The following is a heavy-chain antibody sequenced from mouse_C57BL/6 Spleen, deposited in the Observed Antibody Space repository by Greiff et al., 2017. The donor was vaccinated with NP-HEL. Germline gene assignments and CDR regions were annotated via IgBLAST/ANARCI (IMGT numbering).Heavy chain of an antibody. D-gene: IGHD1-1*01. CDR2: IYPGDGDT. V-gene: IGHV1-80*01. J-gene: IGHJ1*03. Sequence: VKLQESGAELVKPGASVKISCKASGYAFSSYWMNWVKQRPGKGLEWIGQIYPGDGDTNYNGKFKGKATLTADKSSSTAYMQLSSLTSEDSAVYFCARAYGSSHWYFDVWGTGTTVTVSS. CDR1: GYAFSSYW. CDR3: ARAYGSSHWYFDV.